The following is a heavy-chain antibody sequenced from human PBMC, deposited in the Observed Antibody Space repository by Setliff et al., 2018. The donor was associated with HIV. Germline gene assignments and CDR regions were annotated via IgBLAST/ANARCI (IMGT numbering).Heavy chain of an antibody. CDR1: GGSISSHY. J-gene: IGHJ6*02. CDR3: ARGRSCESDWCWLYYNYYYGMDV. D-gene: IGHD2-8*01. V-gene: IGHV4-59*11. CDR2: IYYSGST. Sequence: SETLSLTCTVSGGSISSHYWSWIRQPPGKGLEWIGYIYYSGSTKYNPPLKSRVTISLDTSKKQLSLKVTSVTAADTAIYYCARGRSCESDWCWLYYNYYYGMDVWAQGTAVTVSS.